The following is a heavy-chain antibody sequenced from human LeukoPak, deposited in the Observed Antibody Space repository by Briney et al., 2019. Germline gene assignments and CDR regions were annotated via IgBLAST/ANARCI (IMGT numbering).Heavy chain of an antibody. D-gene: IGHD6-13*01. Sequence: GGSLRLSCAASGVTFSSYSMNWVRQAPGKGLEWVSSISSSGSYIFYADSVKGRFTISRDNAKNSLYLQMNSLRAEDTAMYYCAGGSGSSSWYNYFDYWGQGTLVTVSS. J-gene: IGHJ4*02. V-gene: IGHV3-21*01. CDR1: GVTFSSYS. CDR3: AGGSGSSSWYNYFDY. CDR2: ISSSGSYI.